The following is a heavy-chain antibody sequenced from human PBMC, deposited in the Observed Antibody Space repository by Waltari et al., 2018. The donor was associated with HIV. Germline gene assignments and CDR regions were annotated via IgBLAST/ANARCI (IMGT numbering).Heavy chain of an antibody. CDR2: AYNDGTT. D-gene: IGHD3-10*01. J-gene: IGHJ4*02. CDR1: GVSVTTNY. Sequence: EVQLVESGGGLIQPGGSRRLSCVASGVSVTTNYMSWVRQAPGKGLEWVSMAYNDGTTHYADSVRGRFSIARDNSQNTLFLQMNSLRVDDTAVYYCARWTGTYYDSWGQGTLVTVSS. V-gene: IGHV3-53*01. CDR3: ARWTGTYYDS.